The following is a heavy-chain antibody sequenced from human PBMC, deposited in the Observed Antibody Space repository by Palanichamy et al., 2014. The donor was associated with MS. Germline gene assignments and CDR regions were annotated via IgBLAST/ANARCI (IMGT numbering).Heavy chain of an antibody. V-gene: IGHV3-48*01. J-gene: IGHJ4*02. CDR2: ISGSSSTI. D-gene: IGHD1-26*01. CDR1: GFIFSSYS. CDR3: ARDPTIVGAAGYFDC. Sequence: EVQLVESGGGLVQPGGSLRLSCAASGFIFSSYSMNWVRQAPGKGLEWISYISGSSSTIYYADSVKGRFTISRDNGKNSLYLQMNSLRGEDTAVYYCARDPTIVGAAGYFDCWGQGSLVTVSS.